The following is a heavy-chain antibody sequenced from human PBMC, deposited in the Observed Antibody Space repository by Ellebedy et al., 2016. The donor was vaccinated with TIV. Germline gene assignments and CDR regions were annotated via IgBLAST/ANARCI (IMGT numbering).Heavy chain of an antibody. V-gene: IGHV4-39*07. D-gene: IGHD6-13*01. CDR3: ARDEYNISWFKY. Sequence: MPSETLSLTCTVSGGSISSSSYYWGWIRQPPGKGLEWIGSFYYSGSTYYNPSLKSRVTISVDTSKNQFSLKLSSVTAADAAVYYCARDEYNISWFKYWGQGTLVTVSS. J-gene: IGHJ4*02. CDR2: FYYSGST. CDR1: GGSISSSSYY.